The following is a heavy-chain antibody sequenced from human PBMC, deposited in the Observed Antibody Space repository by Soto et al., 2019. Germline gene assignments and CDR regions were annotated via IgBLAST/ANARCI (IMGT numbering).Heavy chain of an antibody. CDR3: ARAPDLKGFDP. V-gene: IGHV1-2*04. CDR1: GYTFTGYY. Sequence: GASVKVSCKASGYTFTGYYRHWVRQAPGQGLEWMGWINPNSGGTNYAQKFQGWVTMTRDTSISTAYMELSRLRSDDTAVYYCARAPDLKGFDPWGQGTLVTVSS. D-gene: IGHD3-3*01. J-gene: IGHJ5*02. CDR2: INPNSGGT.